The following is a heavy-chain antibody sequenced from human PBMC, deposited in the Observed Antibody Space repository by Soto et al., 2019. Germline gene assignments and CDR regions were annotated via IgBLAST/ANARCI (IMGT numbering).Heavy chain of an antibody. Sequence: QVQLQQWGAGLLKPSETLSLTCAVYGGSFSGYYWSWIRQPPGKGLEWIGEINHRGSTNYNPSLRRLVTISVDTTKIQFSLKVSSVTAADTAVYYCARGRGSPSSSYGRSSGGDYWGQGTLVTVSS. V-gene: IGHV4-34*01. D-gene: IGHD6-6*01. J-gene: IGHJ4*02. CDR3: ARGRGSPSSSYGRSSGGDY. CDR2: INHRGST. CDR1: GGSFSGYY.